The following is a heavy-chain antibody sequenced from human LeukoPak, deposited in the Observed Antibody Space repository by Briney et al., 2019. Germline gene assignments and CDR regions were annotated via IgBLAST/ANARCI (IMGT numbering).Heavy chain of an antibody. CDR2: ISGASDNI. CDR3: ARLNGDWFDP. Sequence: PGGSPRLSCAASGFIFSNYNMNWVRQAPGKGLEWISYISGASDNIIYADSVKGRFTISRDNAKKSLYLQMDTLRAEDTAVYYCARLNGDWFDPWGQGTLVTVSS. CDR1: GFIFSNYN. J-gene: IGHJ5*02. V-gene: IGHV3-48*01.